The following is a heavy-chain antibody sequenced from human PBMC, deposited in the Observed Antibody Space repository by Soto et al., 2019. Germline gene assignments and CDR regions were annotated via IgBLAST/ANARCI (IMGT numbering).Heavy chain of an antibody. Sequence: SETLSLTCSVSGDSISKTTSYWGWIRQPPGKGLEWIGTIYHSGSTYYNPSLMSRVTLSVDKSKNQFSLKLNSVTAADTAVYYCARRVGSCSGTSCNGWFDPWGQGTLVTVSS. D-gene: IGHD2-2*01. CDR2: IYHSGST. V-gene: IGHV4-39*01. CDR1: GDSISKTTSY. J-gene: IGHJ5*02. CDR3: ARRVGSCSGTSCNGWFDP.